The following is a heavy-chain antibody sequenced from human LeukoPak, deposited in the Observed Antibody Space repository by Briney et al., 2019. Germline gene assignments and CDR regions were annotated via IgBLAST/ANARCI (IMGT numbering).Heavy chain of an antibody. J-gene: IGHJ1*01. CDR2: MSSSGTKI. V-gene: IGHV3-48*03. CDR3: ARALDLQH. Sequence: GGSLRLSCAASGFTFSSYEMNWVRQAPGKGLEWVSYMSSSGTKIYYADSVKGRFTISRDNAKNSLYLQMNSLRVEDAGVYYCARALDLQHWGQGTLVTVSS. CDR1: GFTFSSYE.